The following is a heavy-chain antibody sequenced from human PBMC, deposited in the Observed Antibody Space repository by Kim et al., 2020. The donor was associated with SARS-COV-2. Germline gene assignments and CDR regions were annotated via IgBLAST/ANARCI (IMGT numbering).Heavy chain of an antibody. D-gene: IGHD3-22*01. CDR3: ARAFYDSNGLFDS. J-gene: IGHJ4*02. Sequence: ASVKVSCKTSGYSFSSYTIQWVRQAPGQRLEWMGCVNGGNGNTKSSQMFQGRVAFSRDTSTSTAYMELSSLRSEDTAVYYCARAFYDSNGLFDSWGQGTLVAVSS. CDR2: VNGGNGNT. CDR1: GYSFSSYT. V-gene: IGHV1-3*01.